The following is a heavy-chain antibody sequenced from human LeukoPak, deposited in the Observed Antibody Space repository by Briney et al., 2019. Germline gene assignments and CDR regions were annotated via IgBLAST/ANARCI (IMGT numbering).Heavy chain of an antibody. CDR2: IYSGGST. CDR1: GFTVSSNY. CDR3: ARGKYYGSGSYYNRPYYFDY. V-gene: IGHV3-53*01. J-gene: IGHJ4*02. Sequence: GGSLRLSCAASGFTVSSNYMSWVRQAPGKGLEWVSVIYSGGSTYYADSVKGRFTISRDNSKNTLYLQMNSLRAEDTAVYYCARGKYYGSGSYYNRPYYFDYWGQGTLVTVSS. D-gene: IGHD3-10*01.